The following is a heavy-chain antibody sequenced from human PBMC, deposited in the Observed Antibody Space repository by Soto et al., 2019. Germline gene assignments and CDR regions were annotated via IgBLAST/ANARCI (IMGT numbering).Heavy chain of an antibody. Sequence: SETLSLTCTVSGASISGFYWSWIRKSAGKGLEWIGRIYATGTTDYNPSLKSRVMMSVDTSKKQFSLRAEDTAVYYCTRDASRDSSARGWFDPWGPGTLVTVSS. CDR1: GASISGFY. CDR2: IYATGTT. D-gene: IGHD6-13*01. V-gene: IGHV4-4*07. J-gene: IGHJ5*02. CDR3: TRDASRDSSARGWFDP.